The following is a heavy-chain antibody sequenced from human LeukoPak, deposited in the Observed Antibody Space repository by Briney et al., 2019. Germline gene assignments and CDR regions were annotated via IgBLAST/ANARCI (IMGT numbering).Heavy chain of an antibody. CDR1: GFTFSSYV. D-gene: IGHD3-22*01. Sequence: VQPGGSLRLSCSVSGFTFSSYVMPWVRPPPGKGLEHVSAISSSGGSTSYADSVKGRFSISRDNSKNTLYLQMNSLRAEDTAVYYCARASFDGSGYFFYPPDYWGQGTLVTVSS. CDR2: ISSSGGST. J-gene: IGHJ4*02. CDR3: ARASFDGSGYFFYPPDY. V-gene: IGHV3-64*04.